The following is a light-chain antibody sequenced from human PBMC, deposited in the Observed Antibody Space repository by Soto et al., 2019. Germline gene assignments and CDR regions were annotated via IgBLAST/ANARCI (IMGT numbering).Light chain of an antibody. CDR2: SSS. CDR1: QSVSISS. V-gene: IGKV3-20*01. J-gene: IGKJ2*01. Sequence: EIVLTQSPGTLSLSPGERATLSCRASQSVSISSLAWYQQKPGQAPRLLIYSSSSRATGIPDRFSGSGSGTDLSLSISRREPEDFAVYYCQQYGSSSYTFGQGTTLEIK. CDR3: QQYGSSSYT.